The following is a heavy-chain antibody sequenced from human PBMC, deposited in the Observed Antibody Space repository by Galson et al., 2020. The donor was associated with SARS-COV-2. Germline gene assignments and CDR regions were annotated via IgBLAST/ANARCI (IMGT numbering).Heavy chain of an antibody. CDR3: AHGRSGWYGNYFDY. Sequence: KMSGPTLVKPTQTLTLTCTFSGFSLSTSGVGVGWIRQPPGKALEWLALIYWDDDKRYSPSLKSRLTITKDTSKNQVVLTMTNMDPVDTATYYCAHGRSGWYGNYFDYWGQGTLVTVSS. D-gene: IGHD6-19*01. V-gene: IGHV2-5*02. J-gene: IGHJ4*02. CDR1: GFSLSTSGVG. CDR2: IYWDDDK.